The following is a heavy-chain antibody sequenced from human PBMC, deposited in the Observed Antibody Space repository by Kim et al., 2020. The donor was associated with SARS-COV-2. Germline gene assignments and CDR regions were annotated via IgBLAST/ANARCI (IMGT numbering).Heavy chain of an antibody. J-gene: IGHJ4*02. Sequence: NTPYGVSRKGRFTITRDNSKNTISLDMNNLRPDDTAVYYCAREASAGFDYWGQGALVTVSS. V-gene: IGHV3-30*03. D-gene: IGHD6-13*01. CDR3: AREASAGFDY. CDR2: NT.